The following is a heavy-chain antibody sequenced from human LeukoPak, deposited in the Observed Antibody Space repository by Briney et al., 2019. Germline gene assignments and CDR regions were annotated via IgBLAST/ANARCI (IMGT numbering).Heavy chain of an antibody. V-gene: IGHV4-59*01. D-gene: IGHD6-19*01. CDR2: IYYSGST. CDR1: GGSISSYY. J-gene: IGHJ6*03. Sequence: SETLSLTCTVSGGSISSYYWSWIRQPPGKGLEWIGYIYYSGSTNYNPSLKSRVTISVDTSKNQFSLKLSSVTAADTAVYYCARETIAVAGFFYYYYMDVWGKGTTVTVSS. CDR3: ARETIAVAGFFYYYYMDV.